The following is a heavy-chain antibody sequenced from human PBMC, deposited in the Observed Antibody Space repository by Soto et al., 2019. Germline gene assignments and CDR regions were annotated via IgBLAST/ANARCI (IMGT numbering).Heavy chain of an antibody. D-gene: IGHD3-10*01. CDR2: ISYDGSNK. CDR3: ARDGGSDYYGSGSYPARMDV. J-gene: IGHJ6*02. V-gene: IGHV3-30-3*01. CDR1: GFTFSSYA. Sequence: QVQLVESGGGVVQPGRSLRLSCAASGFTFSSYAMHWVRQAPGKGLEWVAVISYDGSNKYYADSVKGRFTISRDNYKNTLYLQMNSLRAEDTAVYYCARDGGSDYYGSGSYPARMDVWGQGTTVTVSS.